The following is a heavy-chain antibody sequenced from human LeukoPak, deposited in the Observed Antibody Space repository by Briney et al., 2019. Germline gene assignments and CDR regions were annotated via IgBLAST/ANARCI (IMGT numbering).Heavy chain of an antibody. CDR1: GVSVSSDSYY. J-gene: IGHJ3*02. Sequence: SETLSLTCIVSGVSVSSDSYYWSWIRRPPGKGLEWIGYIYYSGSTSYNPSLKSRVTISIDTSKNQFSLKLSSVTTADTAVYYCARGPRWTFAFDIWGQGTMATVSS. V-gene: IGHV4-61*01. CDR3: ARGPRWTFAFDI. CDR2: IYYSGST. D-gene: IGHD3/OR15-3a*01.